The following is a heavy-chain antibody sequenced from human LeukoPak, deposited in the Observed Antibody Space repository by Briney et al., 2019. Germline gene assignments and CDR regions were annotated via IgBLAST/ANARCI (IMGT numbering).Heavy chain of an antibody. Sequence: PSETLSLTCAVYDGSFSGYYWSWIRQPPGKGLEWIGEINHSGSTNYNPSLKSRVTISVDTSKNQFSLNLSSVTAADTAVYYCARRLRWKAFGIWGQGTMVTVSS. V-gene: IGHV4-34*01. J-gene: IGHJ3*02. CDR3: ARRLRWKAFGI. CDR1: DGSFSGYY. D-gene: IGHD4-23*01. CDR2: INHSGST.